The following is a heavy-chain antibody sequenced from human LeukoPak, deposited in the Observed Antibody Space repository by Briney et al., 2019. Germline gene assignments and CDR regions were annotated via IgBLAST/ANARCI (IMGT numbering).Heavy chain of an antibody. D-gene: IGHD3-10*01. Sequence: QAGGSLRLSCAASGFTLSSYWMSWVRQAPGKGLEWVANIKQDGSEKYYVDSVKGRFTISRDNAKNSLYLQMNSLRAEDTAVYYCARDINYYGSGSYRYYYYYYMDVWGKGTTVTVSS. V-gene: IGHV3-7*01. CDR1: GFTLSSYW. CDR3: ARDINYYGSGSYRYYYYYYMDV. J-gene: IGHJ6*03. CDR2: IKQDGSEK.